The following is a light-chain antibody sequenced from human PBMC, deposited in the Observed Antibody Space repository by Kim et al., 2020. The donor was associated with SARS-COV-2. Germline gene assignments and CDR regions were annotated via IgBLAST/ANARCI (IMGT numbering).Light chain of an antibody. Sequence: SYELTQPPSVSVSPGQTASITCSGYKLGDKYVSWYQQKPGQSPVAVIYQDNQRPSGLPERFSGSNSGHTATLTISGTQAMDEADYYCQAWDSSTHNYVFG. V-gene: IGLV3-1*01. CDR1: KLGDKY. CDR2: QDN. J-gene: IGLJ1*01. CDR3: QAWDSSTHNYV.